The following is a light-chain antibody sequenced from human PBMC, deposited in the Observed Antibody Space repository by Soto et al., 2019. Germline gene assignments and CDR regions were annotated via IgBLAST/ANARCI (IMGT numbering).Light chain of an antibody. V-gene: IGLV2-14*01. CDR3: TSYTSTTPVV. J-gene: IGLJ2*01. CDR2: EVC. Sequence: SALTQAASVSGSPGQPSTISCTGTSSDVDAYNYVSWYQQHPGKAPKLIIYEVCNRPSGVSNRFSGSKSGNTASLTISGLQAEDEADYYCTSYTSTTPVVFGGGTKVTVL. CDR1: SSDVDAYNY.